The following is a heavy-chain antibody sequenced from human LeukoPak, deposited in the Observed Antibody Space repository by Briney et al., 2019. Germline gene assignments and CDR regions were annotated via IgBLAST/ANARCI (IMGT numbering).Heavy chain of an antibody. Sequence: PSETLSLTCTVSRGSIGSYYWGWFRQPPGKGLEWIAYIFNTGTTKYNPSPKSRVTISLDTSNSQFSLKLSSVTAADTAVYYCARLWGFCPGGTCSFDQWGQGSLVIVSS. CDR3: ARLWGFCPGGTCSFDQ. D-gene: IGHD2-8*02. CDR1: RGSIGSYY. CDR2: IFNTGTT. J-gene: IGHJ4*02. V-gene: IGHV4-59*08.